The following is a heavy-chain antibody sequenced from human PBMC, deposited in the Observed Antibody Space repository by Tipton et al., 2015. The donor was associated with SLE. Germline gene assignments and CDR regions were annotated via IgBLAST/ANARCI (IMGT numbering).Heavy chain of an antibody. CDR2: IYSSGSP. D-gene: IGHD4-11*01. Sequence: TLSLTCTVSGGSISGGSYYWSWIRQPAGKGLEWIGRIYSSGSPYYNPSLKSRVTMPLDTSKNQFSLRLSSVTAADTAVYYCARHSDYLHYFDYWGQGTLVTISS. V-gene: IGHV4-61*02. J-gene: IGHJ4*02. CDR1: GGSISGGSYY. CDR3: ARHSDYLHYFDY.